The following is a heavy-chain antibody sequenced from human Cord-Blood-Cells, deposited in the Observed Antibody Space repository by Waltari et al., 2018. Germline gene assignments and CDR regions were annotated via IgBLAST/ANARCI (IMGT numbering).Heavy chain of an antibody. D-gene: IGHD7-27*01. Sequence: QVQLQQWGAGLLKPSETLSLTCAVSGGSFSGYYWSWLRQPPGKGLAWIGESNHSGSTNYNPSLKSRVTISVDTSKNQFSLKLSSVTAADTAVYYCARERLGTNYAFDIWGQGTMVTVSS. CDR2: SNHSGST. J-gene: IGHJ3*02. CDR1: GGSFSGYY. V-gene: IGHV4-34*01. CDR3: ARERLGTNYAFDI.